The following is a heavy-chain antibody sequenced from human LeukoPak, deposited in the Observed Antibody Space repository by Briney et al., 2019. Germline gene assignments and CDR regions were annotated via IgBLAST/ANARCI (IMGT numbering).Heavy chain of an antibody. Sequence: SETLSLTCTVSGGSFSSYYWSWIRQPPGKGLEWIGYIYYSGSTNYNPSLKSRVTISVDTSKNQFSLKLSSVTAADTAVYYCARVAKHFRGGLSFYYMDVWGKGTTVTISS. D-gene: IGHD3-10*01. J-gene: IGHJ6*03. V-gene: IGHV4-59*01. CDR3: ARVAKHFRGGLSFYYMDV. CDR1: GGSFSSYY. CDR2: IYYSGST.